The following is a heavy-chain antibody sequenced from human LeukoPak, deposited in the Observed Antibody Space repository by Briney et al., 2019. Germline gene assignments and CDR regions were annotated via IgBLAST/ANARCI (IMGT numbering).Heavy chain of an antibody. CDR1: GFTFSSYW. Sequence: GGSLRLSCAASGFTFSSYWMHWVRQAPGEGLVWVSRINSDGSSTSYADSVKGRFTISRDNAKNTLYLQMNSLRAEDTAVYYCARARVGGFDYWGQGTLVTVSS. V-gene: IGHV3-74*01. CDR3: ARARVGGFDY. D-gene: IGHD1-26*01. J-gene: IGHJ4*02. CDR2: INSDGSST.